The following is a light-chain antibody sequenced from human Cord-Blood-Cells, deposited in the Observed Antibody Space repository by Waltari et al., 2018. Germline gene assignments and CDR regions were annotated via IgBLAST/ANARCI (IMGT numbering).Light chain of an antibody. V-gene: IGKV3-20*01. J-gene: IGKJ2*03. CDR2: GAS. Sequence: EIVLTQSPGTLSLSPGERATLSCRASQSVSSSYLAWYQQKPGQAPRLLIYGASSRATGSPDRCSGSGSGTDFTLTSSRLEPEDFAVYYCQQYGSSPPYSFGQGTKREIK. CDR1: QSVSSSY. CDR3: QQYGSSPPYS.